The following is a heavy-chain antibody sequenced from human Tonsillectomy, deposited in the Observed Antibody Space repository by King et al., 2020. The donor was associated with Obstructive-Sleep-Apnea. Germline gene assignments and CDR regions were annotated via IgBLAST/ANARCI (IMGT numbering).Heavy chain of an antibody. Sequence: HVQLVESGGGVVQPGRSLRLSCAASGFTFSSYAMHWVRQAPGKGLEWVAVISYDGSNKYYADSVKGRFTISRDNSKNTLYLQMNSLRAEDTAVYYCASRQMATIYYSYGMDVWGQGTTVTVSS. J-gene: IGHJ6*02. CDR3: ASRQMATIYYSYGMDV. CDR1: GFTFSSYA. V-gene: IGHV3-30*04. D-gene: IGHD5-24*01. CDR2: ISYDGSNK.